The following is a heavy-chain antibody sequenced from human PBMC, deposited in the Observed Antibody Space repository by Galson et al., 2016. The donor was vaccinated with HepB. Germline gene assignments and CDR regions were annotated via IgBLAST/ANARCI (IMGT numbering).Heavy chain of an antibody. CDR3: AKDLAMGDNTGWYEY. CDR2: LSYDGEVK. Sequence: SLRLSCAASGFNFRTYPMHWVRQTPGKGLEWVAVLSYDGEVKWYADSVQGRFTISRDNSKNRVYLQMNSLRPDDTAVYYRAKDLAMGDNTGWYEYWGQGTLVTVSS. CDR1: GFNFRTYP. D-gene: IGHD6-19*01. J-gene: IGHJ1*01. V-gene: IGHV3-30*04.